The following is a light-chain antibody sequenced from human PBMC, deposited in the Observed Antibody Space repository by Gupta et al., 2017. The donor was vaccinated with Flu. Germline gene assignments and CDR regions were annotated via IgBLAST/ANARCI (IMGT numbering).Light chain of an antibody. CDR1: SGDIGGYNY. J-gene: IGLJ2*01. V-gene: IGLV2-14*01. CDR3: SSYTGSSTL. Sequence: QSALTQPASVPGSPGQSITISCTGTSGDIGGYNYVSWYQQHPGKAPKLIIFEVNNRPSGVSNRFSGSKSGNTASLTISGLQAEDEAHYYCSSYTGSSTLFGGGTKLTVL. CDR2: EVN.